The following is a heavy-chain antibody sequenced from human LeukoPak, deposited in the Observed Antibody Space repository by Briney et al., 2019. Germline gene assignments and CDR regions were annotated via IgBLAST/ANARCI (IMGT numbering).Heavy chain of an antibody. D-gene: IGHD3-22*01. J-gene: IGHJ6*02. CDR2: IYYSGST. Sequence: PSETLSLTCTVSGGSISSYYWSWIRQPPGKGLEWIGYIYYSGSTNYNPSLKSRVTISVDTSKNQFSLKLSSVTAADTAVYYCASTRLNYYDSSGYYPYYYGMDVWGQGTTVTVSS. CDR1: GGSISSYY. CDR3: ASTRLNYYDSSGYYPYYYGMDV. V-gene: IGHV4-59*08.